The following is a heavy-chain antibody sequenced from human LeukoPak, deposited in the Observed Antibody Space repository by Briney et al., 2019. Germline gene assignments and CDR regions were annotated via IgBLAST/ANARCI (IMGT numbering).Heavy chain of an antibody. CDR2: IYPGDSDT. Sequence: GESLKISCKGSGYSFTNYWIGWVRQMPGKGLEWMGIIYPGDSDTRYSPSFQGQVTISADKSISTAYLQWSSLKASDTAMYYCARPFSYDSSGYYLPSDYWGQGTLVTVSS. V-gene: IGHV5-51*01. CDR3: ARPFSYDSSGYYLPSDY. CDR1: GYSFTNYW. D-gene: IGHD3-22*01. J-gene: IGHJ4*02.